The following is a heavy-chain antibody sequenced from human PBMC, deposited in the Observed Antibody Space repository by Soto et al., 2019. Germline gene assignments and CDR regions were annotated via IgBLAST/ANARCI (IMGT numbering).Heavy chain of an antibody. CDR1: GFTFSSYG. D-gene: IGHD1-26*01. V-gene: IGHV3-30*18. CDR2: ISYDGSNK. Sequence: QVQLVESGGGVVQPGRSLRLSCVASGFTFSSYGMHWVRQAPGKGLEWVAVISYDGSNKYCADSVKGRFTISRDNFKNTLYLRMNSLRAEDTAVYYWAKGVGSTQRGYFDHWGQGTLVTVSS. J-gene: IGHJ4*02. CDR3: AKGVGSTQRGYFDH.